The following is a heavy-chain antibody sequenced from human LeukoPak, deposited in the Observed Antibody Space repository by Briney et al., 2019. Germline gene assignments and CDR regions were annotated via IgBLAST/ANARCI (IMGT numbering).Heavy chain of an antibody. D-gene: IGHD3-10*01. J-gene: IGHJ6*02. CDR2: ISSSSSYI. CDR3: ARDQGFLWFGESLPAGYGMDV. CDR1: GFTFSSYS. Sequence: GGSLRLSCAASGFTFSSYSMNWVRQAPGKGLEWVSSISSSSSYIYYADSVKGRFTISRDNAKNSLYLQMNSLRAEDTAVYYCARDQGFLWFGESLPAGYGMDVWGQGTTVTVSS. V-gene: IGHV3-21*01.